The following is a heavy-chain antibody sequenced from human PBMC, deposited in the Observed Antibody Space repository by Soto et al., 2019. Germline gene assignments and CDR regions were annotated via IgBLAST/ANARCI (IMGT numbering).Heavy chain of an antibody. CDR2: VYHSGST. J-gene: IGHJ6*02. CDR1: GGSISSSNW. D-gene: IGHD3-10*01. V-gene: IGHV4-4*02. Sequence: LSLTCAVSGGSISSSNWWSWVRQPPGKGLEWIGEVYHSGSTNYNPSLKSRVTISVDKSKNQFSLNLNSVNAADTAVYYCARDSRGAYYYYGMDVWGQGTTVTVSS. CDR3: ARDSRGAYYYYGMDV.